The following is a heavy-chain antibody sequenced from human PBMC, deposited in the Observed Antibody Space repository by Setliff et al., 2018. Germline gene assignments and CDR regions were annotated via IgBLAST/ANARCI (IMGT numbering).Heavy chain of an antibody. D-gene: IGHD5-12*01. CDR2: IRQDGNNK. Sequence: GGSLRLSCAASGFTFSSHGMHWVRQAPGKGLEWVAFIRQDGNNKYYRDSVRGRFTISRDNSKSTLFLQMSSLRPEDTGIYYCAKEVMGLHLSGLDYWGQGNLVTVSS. V-gene: IGHV3-30*02. J-gene: IGHJ4*02. CDR3: AKEVMGLHLSGLDY. CDR1: GFTFSSHG.